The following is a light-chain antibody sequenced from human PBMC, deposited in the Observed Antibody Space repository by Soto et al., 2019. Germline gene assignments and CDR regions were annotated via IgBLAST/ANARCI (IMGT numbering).Light chain of an antibody. J-gene: IGKJ1*01. CDR2: AAS. CDR3: QQSYSTLWT. V-gene: IGKV1-39*01. Sequence: DIQMTQSPSTLSGSVGDRFTIACRASQTISSWLAWYQQKPGKAPKLLIYAASSLQSGVPSRFSGSGSGTDFTLTISSLQPEDFATYYCQQSYSTLWTFGQGTKWIS. CDR1: QTISSW.